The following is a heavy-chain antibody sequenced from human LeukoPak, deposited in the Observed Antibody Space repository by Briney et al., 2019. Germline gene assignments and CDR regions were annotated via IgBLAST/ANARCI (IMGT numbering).Heavy chain of an antibody. CDR3: ARRVPFADSSSWHNWFDP. D-gene: IGHD6-13*01. CDR1: GYTFTSYG. V-gene: IGHV1-18*01. CDR2: ISAYNGNT. J-gene: IGHJ5*02. Sequence: ASVKVSCKASGYTFTSYGISWVRQAPGQGLEWMGWISAYNGNTNYAQKLQGRVTMTTDTSTSTAYMELRSLRSDDTAVYYCARRVPFADSSSWHNWFDPWGQGSLVTVSS.